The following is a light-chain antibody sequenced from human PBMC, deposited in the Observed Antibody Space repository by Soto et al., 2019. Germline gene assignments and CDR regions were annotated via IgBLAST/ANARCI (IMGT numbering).Light chain of an antibody. CDR3: QKYETSPRT. CDR2: GAS. V-gene: IGKV3-20*01. J-gene: IGKJ1*01. Sequence: ELVCTQSPANRSLSPGEGSTLSCRAGQSVSSSQLAWYQQKPGQANRLLVYGASSRATGIPDRFSGSGSGTDFTLTISRLEPEDFAVYYCQKYETSPRTVGQGTQVDIK. CDR1: QSVSSSQ.